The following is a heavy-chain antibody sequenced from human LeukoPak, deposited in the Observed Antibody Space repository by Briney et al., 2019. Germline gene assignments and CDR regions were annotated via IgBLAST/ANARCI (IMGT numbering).Heavy chain of an antibody. D-gene: IGHD2-21*02. V-gene: IGHV1-46*01. CDR1: GYTFTSYY. J-gene: IGHJ4*02. CDR2: INPSGGST. Sequence: GASVKVSCKASGYTFTSYYMHWVRQAPGQGLEWMGIINPSGGSTSYAQKFQGRVTITADESTSTAYMELSSLRSEDTAVYYCARSAYCGGDCYEIDYWGQGTLVTVSS. CDR3: ARSAYCGGDCYEIDY.